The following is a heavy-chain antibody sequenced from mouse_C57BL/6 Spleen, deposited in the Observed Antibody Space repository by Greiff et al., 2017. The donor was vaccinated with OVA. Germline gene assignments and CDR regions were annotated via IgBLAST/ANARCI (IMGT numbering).Heavy chain of an antibody. V-gene: IGHV5-16*01. CDR2: INYDGSST. CDR1: GFTFSDYY. D-gene: IGHD1-1*01. Sequence: EVKLVESEGGLVQPGSSMKLSCTASGFTFSDYYMAWVRQVPEKGLEWVANINYDGSSTYYLDSLKSRFIISRDNAKNILYLQMSSLKSEDTATDYCARDHYYGSSYWYFDVWGTGTTVTVSS. CDR3: ARDHYYGSSYWYFDV. J-gene: IGHJ1*03.